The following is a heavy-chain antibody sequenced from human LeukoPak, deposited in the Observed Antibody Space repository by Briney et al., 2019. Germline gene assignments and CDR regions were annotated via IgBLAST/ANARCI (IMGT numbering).Heavy chain of an antibody. Sequence: QPGGSLRLSCAASGFTFDDYAMHWVRQAAGKGLEWVSGISWNSGSIGYADSVKGRFTISRDNAKNSLYLQMNSLRAEDTALYYCAKDSYYDFCSGSNWFDPWGQGTLVTVSS. D-gene: IGHD3-3*01. CDR1: GFTFDDYA. CDR3: AKDSYYDFCSGSNWFDP. V-gene: IGHV3-9*01. J-gene: IGHJ5*02. CDR2: ISWNSGSI.